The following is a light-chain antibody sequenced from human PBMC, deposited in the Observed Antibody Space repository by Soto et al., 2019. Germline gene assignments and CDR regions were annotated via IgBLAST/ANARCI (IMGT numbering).Light chain of an antibody. CDR3: QQYKNWPWT. CDR2: GAS. Sequence: EIVMTQSPATLSMSPGERATLSCRASQSVSSNLAWHQQKPGQAPRLLIYGASTRATGIPDRFSGSGSGTEFTLTISSLQSEDFAVYYCQQYKNWPWTFGQGTKVEIK. J-gene: IGKJ1*01. V-gene: IGKV3-15*01. CDR1: QSVSSN.